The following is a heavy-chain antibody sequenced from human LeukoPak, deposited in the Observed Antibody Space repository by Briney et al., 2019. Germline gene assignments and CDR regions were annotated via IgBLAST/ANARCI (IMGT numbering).Heavy chain of an antibody. J-gene: IGHJ4*02. CDR1: GYSFPNYW. Sequence: GESLRISCKGSGYSFPNYWISWVRQMPGKGLEWMGRIDPSDSYTKYSPSFQGHVSISADKPISIAYLQWSSLKASDTAMYYCARNHYDSSGCPDYWGQGTLVTVSS. V-gene: IGHV5-10-1*01. CDR2: IDPSDSYT. CDR3: ARNHYDSSGCPDY. D-gene: IGHD3-22*01.